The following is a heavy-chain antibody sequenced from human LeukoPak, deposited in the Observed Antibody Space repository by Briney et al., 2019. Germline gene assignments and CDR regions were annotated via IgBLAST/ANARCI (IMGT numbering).Heavy chain of an antibody. CDR1: GYTFTSYA. CDR3: ARGYTKDMTSVTHFDY. Sequence: ASVKVSCKASGYTFTSYAMNWVRQAPGQGLEWMGWINTNTGSPTYAQGFTGRFVFSLDTSVSTAYLQISSLKAEDTAVYYCARGYTKDMTSVTHFDYWGQGTLVTVSS. V-gene: IGHV7-4-1*02. D-gene: IGHD4-17*01. CDR2: INTNTGSP. J-gene: IGHJ4*02.